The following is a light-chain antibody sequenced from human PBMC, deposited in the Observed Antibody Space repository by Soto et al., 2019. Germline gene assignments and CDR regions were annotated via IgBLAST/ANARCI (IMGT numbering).Light chain of an antibody. J-gene: IGKJ3*01. CDR3: LQHNSYPFT. CDR1: TDIRSD. CDR2: AAS. V-gene: IGKV1-17*01. Sequence: DIQMTQSPSSLSPSVGDRVTITGRTSTDIRSDLGWFQQKPGKAPKRLIYAASTLQSGVPSRFSGSRSGTEFTLTISSLQPEDFATYYCLQHNSYPFTFGPGTKVDIK.